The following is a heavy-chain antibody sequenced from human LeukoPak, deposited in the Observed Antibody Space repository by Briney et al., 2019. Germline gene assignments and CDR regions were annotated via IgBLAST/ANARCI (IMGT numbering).Heavy chain of an antibody. D-gene: IGHD1-14*01. CDR1: GCTFTGYY. Sequence: ASVKVSCKASGCTFTGYYMHWVRQAPGQGLEWMGWINPNSGGTNYAQKFQGRVTMTRDTSISTAYMELSRLRSDDTAVYYCARAGTSVFKRFDPWGQGTLVTVSS. J-gene: IGHJ5*02. V-gene: IGHV1-2*02. CDR2: INPNSGGT. CDR3: ARAGTSVFKRFDP.